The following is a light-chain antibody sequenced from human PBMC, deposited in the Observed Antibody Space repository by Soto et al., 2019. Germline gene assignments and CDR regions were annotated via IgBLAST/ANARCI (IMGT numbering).Light chain of an antibody. CDR3: QSYDSSLRGV. J-gene: IGLJ3*02. Sequence: QSVLTQPPSVSGAPVQRVTISCTGSTSNIGAGYDVHWYQQLPGTAPKLLIYGSVNRPSGVPDRFSGSKSGASASLAITGLQAEDEADYYCQSYDSSLRGVFGGGTKLTVL. CDR1: TSNIGAGYD. V-gene: IGLV1-40*01. CDR2: GSV.